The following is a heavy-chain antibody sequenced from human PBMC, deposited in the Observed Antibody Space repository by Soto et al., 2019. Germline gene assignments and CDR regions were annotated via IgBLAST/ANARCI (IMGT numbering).Heavy chain of an antibody. J-gene: IGHJ6*02. Sequence: SETLSLACTVSGGSISSGGYYWSWIRQHPGKGLEWIGYIYYSGSTYYNPSLKSRVTISVDTSKNQFSLKLSSVTAADTAVYYCARDLPAQGSYYYYGMDVWGQGTTVTSP. D-gene: IGHD2-15*01. CDR2: IYYSGST. CDR3: ARDLPAQGSYYYYGMDV. V-gene: IGHV4-31*03. CDR1: GGSISSGGYY.